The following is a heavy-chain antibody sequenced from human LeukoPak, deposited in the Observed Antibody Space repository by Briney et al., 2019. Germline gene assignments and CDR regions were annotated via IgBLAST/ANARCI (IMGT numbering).Heavy chain of an antibody. D-gene: IGHD3-22*01. Sequence: KASETLSLTCTVSGGSISSYYWSWIRQPPGKGLEWIGYIYYSGSTNYNPSLKSRVTISVDTSKNQFSLKLSSVTAADTAVYYCARDRPYTIRTYYDSSPDAFDIWGQGTMVTVSS. V-gene: IGHV4-59*01. J-gene: IGHJ3*02. CDR2: IYYSGST. CDR1: GGSISSYY. CDR3: ARDRPYTIRTYYDSSPDAFDI.